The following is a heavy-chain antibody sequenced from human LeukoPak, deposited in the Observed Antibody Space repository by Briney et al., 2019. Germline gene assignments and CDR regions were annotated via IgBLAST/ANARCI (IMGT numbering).Heavy chain of an antibody. CDR1: GFTFSSYE. D-gene: IGHD3-10*02. CDR2: ISYDGSNK. CDR3: SGGYYYGMDV. Sequence: GRSLRLSCAASGFTFSSYEMHWVRQAPGKGLEWVAVISYDGSNKYYADSVKRRFTISRDNSKNTLYLQMNSLRAEDTAVYLCSGGYYYGMDVWGQGTTVTVSS. J-gene: IGHJ6*02. V-gene: IGHV3-30*04.